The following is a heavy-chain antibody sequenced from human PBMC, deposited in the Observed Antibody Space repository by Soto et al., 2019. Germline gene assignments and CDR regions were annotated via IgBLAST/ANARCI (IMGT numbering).Heavy chain of an antibody. J-gene: IGHJ4*02. V-gene: IGHV4-30-4*01. Sequence: PSETLSLTCAVSGGSISSGDYYWSWIRQHPGKGLEWIGYIYYSGSTYYNPSLKSRVTISVDTSKNQFSLKLSSVTAADTAVYYCARTQNWGTDYWGQGTLVTVSS. CDR1: GGSISSGDYY. CDR3: ARTQNWGTDY. D-gene: IGHD7-27*01. CDR2: IYYSGST.